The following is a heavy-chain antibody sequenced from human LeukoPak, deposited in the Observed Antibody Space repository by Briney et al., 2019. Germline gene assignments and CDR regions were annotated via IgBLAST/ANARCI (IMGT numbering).Heavy chain of an antibody. CDR2: IFYSGST. V-gene: IGHV4-59*08. CDR3: ARLSVVPAAMQFYYYYHMDV. D-gene: IGHD2-2*01. Sequence: SETLSLTCTVSGGSISSYYWSWIRQPPGKGLEWIGYIFYSGSTNYNPSLKSRVTISVDTSKNQFSLKLSSVTAADTAVYYCARLSVVPAAMQFYYYYHMDVWGKGTTVSLSS. J-gene: IGHJ6*03. CDR1: GGSISSYY.